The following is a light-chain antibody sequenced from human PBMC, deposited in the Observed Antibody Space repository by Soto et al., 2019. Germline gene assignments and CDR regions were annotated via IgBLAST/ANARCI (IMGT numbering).Light chain of an antibody. CDR1: SSNIGSNY. CDR3: AAWDDTLKGLV. J-gene: IGLJ2*01. V-gene: IGLV1-47*01. Sequence: SVLTQPPSASGTPGQRVTISCSGCSSNIGSNYVYWYQQVPGTAPRLLMYRASQRPSGVPDRFSGSKSGTSASLAISGLRSEDEADYYCAAWDDTLKGLVFGGGTKLTVL. CDR2: RAS.